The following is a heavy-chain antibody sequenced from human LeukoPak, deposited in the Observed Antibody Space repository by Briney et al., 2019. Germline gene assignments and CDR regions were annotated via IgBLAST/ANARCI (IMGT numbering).Heavy chain of an antibody. CDR1: GYTFTSYY. CDR2: INPSGGST. V-gene: IGHV1-46*01. D-gene: IGHD3-3*01. J-gene: IGHJ3*02. CDR3: ARDRKSLDFWSGYYYDAFDI. Sequence: ASVKVSCKASGYTFTSYYMHWVRQAPGQGLEWMGIINPSGGSTSYAQKFQGRVTMTRDTSISTAYMELSRLRSDDTAVYYCARDRKSLDFWSGYYYDAFDIWGQGTMVTVSS.